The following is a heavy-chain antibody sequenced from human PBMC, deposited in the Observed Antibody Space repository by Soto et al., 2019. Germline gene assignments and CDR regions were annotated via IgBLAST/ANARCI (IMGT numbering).Heavy chain of an antibody. V-gene: IGHV3-48*02. CDR1: GFTFSAYT. J-gene: IGHJ4*02. Sequence: EVQLVESGGGLVQPGGSLRLSCAASGFTFSAYTMNWVRQAPGKGLECISYISSRTSTILYADSVRGRFTISRDNAKSSLSLQMHSPTDEDTAVYYCARGGTTGTTNFDYWGQGTLVTVSS. CDR3: ARGGTTGTTNFDY. D-gene: IGHD1-1*01. CDR2: ISSRTSTI.